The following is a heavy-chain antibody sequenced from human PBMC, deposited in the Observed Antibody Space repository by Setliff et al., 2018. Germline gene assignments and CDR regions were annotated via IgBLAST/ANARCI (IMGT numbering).Heavy chain of an antibody. J-gene: IGHJ4*02. CDR2: INGDATIA. D-gene: IGHD3-10*01. CDR3: FGAWTCSY. V-gene: IGHV3-74*01. Sequence: LRFSCIAYGLSFNKYWMYWVRQAPGKGLEWVSGINGDATIAHYADCVKGRFTISRDNAKNSLSLQMTNLRIEDTAVYYCFGAWTCSYWGQGTLVTVSS. CDR1: GLSFNKYW.